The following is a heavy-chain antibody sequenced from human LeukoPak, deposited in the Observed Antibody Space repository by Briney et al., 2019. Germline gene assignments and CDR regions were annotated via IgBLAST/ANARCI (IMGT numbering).Heavy chain of an antibody. CDR2: FYYSGST. CDR1: GGSTSSDY. CDR3: ARARGSPSAVDY. V-gene: IGHV4-59*08. Sequence: PSETLSLTCTVSGGSTSSDYWSWVRQPPGKGLEWIGYFYYSGSTNYNPSLKSRVTIFVDTSKNQFSLRLSSVSAADTAVYYCARARGSPSAVDYWGQGTLVTVSS. D-gene: IGHD3-10*01. J-gene: IGHJ4*02.